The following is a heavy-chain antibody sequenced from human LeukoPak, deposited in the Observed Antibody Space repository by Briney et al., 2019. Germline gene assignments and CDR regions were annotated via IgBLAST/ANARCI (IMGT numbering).Heavy chain of an antibody. V-gene: IGHV4-59*08. Sequence: SETLSLTCTVYGESFSGYYWSWIRQPPGKGLEWIGYIYYRGSTNYNPSLKSRVTISVDTSKNHYSLRLTSVTAADTAVCYCARSGVFTGYDAFDIWGQGTRVTVSS. J-gene: IGHJ3*02. CDR2: IYYRGST. CDR1: GESFSGYY. CDR3: ARSGVFTGYDAFDI. D-gene: IGHD6-13*01.